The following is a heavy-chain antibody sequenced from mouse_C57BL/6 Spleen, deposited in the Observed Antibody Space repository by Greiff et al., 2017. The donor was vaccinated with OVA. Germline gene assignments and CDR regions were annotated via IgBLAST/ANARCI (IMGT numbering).Heavy chain of an antibody. CDR2: IRNLAYSI. CDR1: GFTFSDYG. V-gene: IGHV5-15*01. Sequence: EVQLMESGGGLVQPGGSLKLSCAASGFTFSDYGMAWVRQAPRKGPEWVAFIRNLAYSIYYADTGTGRFTISRENAKNTLYLEMSSLRSEDTAMYYCARLYYDYGDAMDYWGQGTSVTVSS. CDR3: ARLYYDYGDAMDY. D-gene: IGHD2-4*01. J-gene: IGHJ4*01.